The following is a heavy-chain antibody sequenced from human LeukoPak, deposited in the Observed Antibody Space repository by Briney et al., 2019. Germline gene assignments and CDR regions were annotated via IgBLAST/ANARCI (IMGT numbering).Heavy chain of an antibody. D-gene: IGHD1-26*01. Sequence: PSETLSLTCAVSGYSIRSGYYWGWFRQPPGKGLEWIGCIFHSGSTYYNPSLKSRVSMSVDTSKNQFSLSLSSVTAADTAVYYCARQGGSNSPDYYYCMDVWGKGTRVTVSS. CDR2: IFHSGST. CDR1: GYSIRSGYY. CDR3: ARQGGSNSPDYYYCMDV. V-gene: IGHV4-38-2*01. J-gene: IGHJ6*03.